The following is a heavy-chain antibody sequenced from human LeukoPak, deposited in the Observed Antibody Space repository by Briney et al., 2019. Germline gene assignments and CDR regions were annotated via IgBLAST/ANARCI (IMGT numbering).Heavy chain of an antibody. Sequence: PGGSLRLSCAASGFTLSNAWMGWVRQAAGKGLEWIGRIKSKTDGGTTDYAAPVKGRVTISRDDSKNTLYLQLNTLKSGDTAEYYCTTDRGIAARPLFDFWGQGILVTVSS. D-gene: IGHD6-6*01. CDR3: TTDRGIAARPLFDF. V-gene: IGHV3-15*01. CDR2: IKSKTDGGTT. J-gene: IGHJ4*02. CDR1: GFTLSNAW.